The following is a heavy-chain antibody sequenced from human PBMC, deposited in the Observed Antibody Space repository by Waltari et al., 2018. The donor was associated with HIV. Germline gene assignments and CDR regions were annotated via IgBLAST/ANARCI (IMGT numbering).Heavy chain of an antibody. D-gene: IGHD2-8*01. J-gene: IGHJ5*02. CDR1: GFPFSSYW. Sequence: EVQLVESGGGLVQPGGSLRLSCAASGFPFSSYWMSWVRQAPGKGLEWGANIKQDGSEKYYVDSMKGRFTISRDNAKNSLYLQINSLRAEDTAVYYCAGRSPARRLNWFDPWGQGTLVIVSS. V-gene: IGHV3-7*01. CDR3: AGRSPARRLNWFDP. CDR2: IKQDGSEK.